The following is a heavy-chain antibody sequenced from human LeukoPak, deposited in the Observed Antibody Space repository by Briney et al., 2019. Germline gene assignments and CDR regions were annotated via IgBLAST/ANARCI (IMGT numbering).Heavy chain of an antibody. CDR1: GGSFSGYY. J-gene: IGHJ5*02. CDR3: ARAYCSSTSCYLP. D-gene: IGHD2-2*01. Sequence: SETLSLTCAVYGGSFSGYYWSWIRQPPGKGLEWIGEINHSGSTNYNPSLKSRVTISVDTSKNQFSLKLSSVTAADTVVYYCARAYCSSTSCYLPWGQGTLVTVSS. CDR2: INHSGST. V-gene: IGHV4-34*01.